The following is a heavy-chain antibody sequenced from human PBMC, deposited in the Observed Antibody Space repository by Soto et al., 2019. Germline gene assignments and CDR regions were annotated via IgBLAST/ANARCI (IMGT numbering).Heavy chain of an antibody. CDR3: AGAQTTRPNYGMDV. D-gene: IGHD1-7*01. J-gene: IGHJ6*02. V-gene: IGHV3-21*01. Sequence: GSLLLSCSASGFTFSSYSMNGVRQAPGKGLEWVSSISSSSSYIYYADSVKGRFTISRDNAKNSLYLQMNSLRAEDTDVYYCAGAQTTRPNYGMDVWGQGTKVTVYS. CDR2: ISSSSSYI. CDR1: GFTFSSYS.